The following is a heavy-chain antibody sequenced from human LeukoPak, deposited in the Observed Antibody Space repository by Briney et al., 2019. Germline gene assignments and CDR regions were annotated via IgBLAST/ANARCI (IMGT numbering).Heavy chain of an antibody. D-gene: IGHD3-10*01. Sequence: SVKVSCKASGGTFSSYAISWVRQAPGQGLEWMGGIIPIFGTANYVQKFQGRVTITADKSTSTAYMELSSLRSEDTAVYYCARDQEWFGELSDYYYGMDVWGKGTTVTVSS. J-gene: IGHJ6*04. CDR1: GGTFSSYA. CDR3: ARDQEWFGELSDYYYGMDV. V-gene: IGHV1-69*06. CDR2: IIPIFGTA.